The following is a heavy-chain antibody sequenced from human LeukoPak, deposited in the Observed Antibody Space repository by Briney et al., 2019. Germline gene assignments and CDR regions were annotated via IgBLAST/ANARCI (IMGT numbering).Heavy chain of an antibody. CDR3: ARHSRVSYYFDY. CDR2: IYHSGST. Sequence: SETLSLTCPVSSYSISSGYYWGWIRQPPGKGLEWIGSIYHSGSTYYNPSLKSRVTISVDTSKNQFSLKLSSVTAADTAVYYCARHSRVSYYFDYWGQGTLVTVSS. V-gene: IGHV4-38-2*01. CDR1: SYSISSGYY. J-gene: IGHJ4*02.